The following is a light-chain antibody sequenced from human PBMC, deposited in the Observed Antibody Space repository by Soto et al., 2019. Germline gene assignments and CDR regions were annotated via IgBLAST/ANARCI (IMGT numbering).Light chain of an antibody. CDR3: QQSYSTTPWT. CDR1: QSISSY. J-gene: IGKJ1*01. V-gene: IGKV1-39*01. Sequence: DIQMTQSPSSLSASVGDRVTITCRASQSISSYLNWYQQKPGKAPKLLIYAASSLQSGVPSRFSGSGSGTDFTLTISSRQPEDFATYYCQQSYSTTPWTFGQGTKVEIK. CDR2: AAS.